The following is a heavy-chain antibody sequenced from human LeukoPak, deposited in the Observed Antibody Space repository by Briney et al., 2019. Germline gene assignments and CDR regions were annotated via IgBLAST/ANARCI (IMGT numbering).Heavy chain of an antibody. CDR2: ISTYNGNT. CDR1: GYTFISYG. D-gene: IGHD5-18*01. Sequence: GASVKVSCKASGYTFISYGISWVRQAPGQGLEWMGWISTYNGNTNYAQKLQGRVTMTTDTSTSTAYMELRSLRSEDTAVYYCAGRGYSYGLDYYYYMDVWGKGTTVTISS. V-gene: IGHV1-18*01. J-gene: IGHJ6*03. CDR3: AGRGYSYGLDYYYYMDV.